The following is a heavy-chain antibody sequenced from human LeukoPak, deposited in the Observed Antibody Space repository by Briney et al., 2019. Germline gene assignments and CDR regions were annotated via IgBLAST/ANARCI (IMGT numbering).Heavy chain of an antibody. D-gene: IGHD3-22*01. CDR3: ARVTGYIVEDYFDY. J-gene: IGHJ4*02. V-gene: IGHV4-61*01. CDR1: GVSISSGSYY. CDR2: IYYSGST. Sequence: SETLSLTCTVSGVSISSGSYYWSWIRQPPGKGLEWIGYIYYSGSTNYNPSLKSRVTISVDTSKNQFSLRLSSVTAADTAVYYCARVTGYIVEDYFDYWGQGTLVTVSS.